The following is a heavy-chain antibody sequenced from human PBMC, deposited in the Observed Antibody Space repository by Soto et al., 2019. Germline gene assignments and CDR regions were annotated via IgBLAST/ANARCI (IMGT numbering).Heavy chain of an antibody. J-gene: IGHJ6*02. CDR3: ARSPRLYYDILTGYSPYYYYGMDV. D-gene: IGHD3-9*01. CDR1: GSSLSTSGMC. Sequence: ESGPTLVNPTQTLTLTCTFSGSSLSTSGMCVSWIRQPPGKALEWLALIDWDDDKYYSTSLKTRLTISKDTSKNQVVLTMTNMDPVDTATYYCARSPRLYYDILTGYSPYYYYGMDVWGQGTTVTVSS. CDR2: IDWDDDK. V-gene: IGHV2-70*01.